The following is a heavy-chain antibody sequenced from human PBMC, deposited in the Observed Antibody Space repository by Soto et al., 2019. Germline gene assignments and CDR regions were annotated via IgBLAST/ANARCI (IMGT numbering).Heavy chain of an antibody. CDR2: IKSKTDGGTT. J-gene: IGHJ4*02. D-gene: IGHD5-12*01. Sequence: PGGSLRLSCAASGFTFSNAWMSWVRQAPGKGLEWVGRIKSKTDGGTTDYAAPVKGRFTISRGDSKNTLYLQMNSLKTEDTAVYYCTSDVDIVATEYRKWGQGTLVTVSS. CDR1: GFTFSNAW. V-gene: IGHV3-15*01. CDR3: TSDVDIVATEYRK.